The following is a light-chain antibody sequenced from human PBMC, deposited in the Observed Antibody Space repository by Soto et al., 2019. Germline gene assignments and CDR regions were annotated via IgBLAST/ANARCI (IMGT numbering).Light chain of an antibody. CDR2: GAS. V-gene: IGKV3-20*01. CDR3: QQFDTSPYT. Sequence: PGERATLSCRASQSVSRYSVWYQQKPGQAPRLLIYGASSRASGIPDRFSGSGSGTDFTLTINRLGPEDSAVYYCQQFDTSPYTFGQGTKLEIK. CDR1: QSVSRY. J-gene: IGKJ2*01.